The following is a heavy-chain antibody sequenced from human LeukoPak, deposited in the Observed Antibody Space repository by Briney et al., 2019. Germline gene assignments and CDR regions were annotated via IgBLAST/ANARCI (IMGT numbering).Heavy chain of an antibody. CDR1: GFTVSRNY. CDR2: IFSNGDT. D-gene: IGHD5-24*01. J-gene: IGHJ4*02. Sequence: GGSLRLSRTASGFTVSRNYMLWVRQAPGKGLEWVSLIFSNGDTHYADSVKGRFTISRDTSKNTVSLQMNSLRVEDTAMYYCTRDQMNYWGQGTLVTVSS. V-gene: IGHV3-53*01. CDR3: TRDQMNY.